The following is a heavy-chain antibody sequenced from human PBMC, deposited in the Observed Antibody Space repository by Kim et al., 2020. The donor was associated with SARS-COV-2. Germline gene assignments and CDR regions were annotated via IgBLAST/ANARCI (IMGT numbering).Heavy chain of an antibody. CDR2: ISGSGDST. D-gene: IGHD4-17*01. CDR1: GFAFSGYA. CDR3: AKGPYGVGDYVPLDY. V-gene: IGHV3-23*01. Sequence: GGSLRLSCAASGFAFSGYAMTWVRQPPGKGLERVSGISGSGDSTDYADSVKGRFTISRDNSKNTLYLQMNSLRADDTAVYYCAKGPYGVGDYVPLDYWGQGTLVTVSS. J-gene: IGHJ4*02.